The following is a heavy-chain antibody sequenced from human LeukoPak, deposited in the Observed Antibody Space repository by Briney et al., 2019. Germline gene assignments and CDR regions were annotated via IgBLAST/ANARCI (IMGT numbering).Heavy chain of an antibody. V-gene: IGHV3-21*01. J-gene: IGHJ4*02. D-gene: IGHD3-22*01. Sequence: GGSLRLSCAASGFTFSSYSMNWVRQAPGKGLEWVSSISSSSSYIYYADSVKGRFTISRDNAKRSLYLQMNSLRAEDTAVYYCARDRLYYDTSGYLNTNYFDSWGQGTLVTVSS. CDR1: GFTFSSYS. CDR2: ISSSSSYI. CDR3: ARDRLYYDTSGYLNTNYFDS.